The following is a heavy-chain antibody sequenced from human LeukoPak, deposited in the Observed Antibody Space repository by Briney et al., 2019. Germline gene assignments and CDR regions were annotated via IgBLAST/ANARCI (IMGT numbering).Heavy chain of an antibody. CDR3: ACGSVGSCYSLCLFAFDI. V-gene: IGHV1-2*02. J-gene: IGHJ3*02. D-gene: IGHD2-15*01. Sequence: ASVKVSFKASGYTFTIDYMHWLRQAPGQGLEWMGWINPNSGGTNYAQKFQGRVTMTRDTSISTACMELSRLRSDDTAVYYCACGSVGSCYSLCLFAFDIWGQGTMVTVSS. CDR1: GYTFTIDY. CDR2: INPNSGGT.